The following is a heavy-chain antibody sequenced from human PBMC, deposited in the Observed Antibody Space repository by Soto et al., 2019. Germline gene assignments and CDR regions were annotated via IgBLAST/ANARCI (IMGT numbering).Heavy chain of an antibody. CDR3: ARVAPYYYGSGSYYFDY. CDR1: GFTFSSYQ. J-gene: IGHJ4*02. V-gene: IGHV3-7*01. Sequence: GGSLRLSCAASGFTFSSYQMNWVRQAPEKGLEWVANIKQDGSEKYYVDSVKGRFTISRDNAKNSLYLQMNIPRAEDTAVYYCARVAPYYYGSGSYYFDYWGQGT. D-gene: IGHD3-10*01. CDR2: IKQDGSEK.